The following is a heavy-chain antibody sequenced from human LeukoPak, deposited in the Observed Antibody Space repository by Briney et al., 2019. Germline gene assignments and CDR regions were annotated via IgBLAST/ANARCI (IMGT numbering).Heavy chain of an antibody. V-gene: IGHV4-59*01. Sequence: PSETLSPTCTVSGGSISSYYWSWIRQPPGKGLEWIGYIYYRGSTNYNPSLKSRVTISVDTSKNQFSLKLSSVTAADTAVYYCARERLGKWFDPWGQGTLVTVSS. CDR1: GGSISSYY. J-gene: IGHJ5*02. CDR2: IYYRGST. D-gene: IGHD7-27*01. CDR3: ARERLGKWFDP.